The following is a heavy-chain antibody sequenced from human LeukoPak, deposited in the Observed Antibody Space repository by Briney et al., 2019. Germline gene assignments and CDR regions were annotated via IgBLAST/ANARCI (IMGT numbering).Heavy chain of an antibody. D-gene: IGHD2-2*01. V-gene: IGHV3-33*01. CDR2: IWYDGSNK. J-gene: IGHJ6*02. CDR3: VRDTLYCSSTSCQTYYYYGMDV. Sequence: PGGSLRLSCAASGFTFSSYGMHWVRQAPGKGLEWVAVIWYDGSNKYYADSVKGRFTISRDNSKNTLYLQMNSLRAEDTAVYYCVRDTLYCSSTSCQTYYYYGMDVWGQGTTVTVSS. CDR1: GFTFSSYG.